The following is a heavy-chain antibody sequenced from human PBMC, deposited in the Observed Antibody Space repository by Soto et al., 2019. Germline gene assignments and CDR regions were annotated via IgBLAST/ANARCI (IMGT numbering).Heavy chain of an antibody. CDR1: GYTLTELS. Sequence: ASVKVSCKVSGYTLTELSMHWVRQAPGKGLEWMGGFDPEDGETIYAHKFQGRVTMTEDTSTDTAYMELSILRSEDTAVYYCATVFFSSVRITIFGVVTAAGWFDPWGQGTLVTVSS. V-gene: IGHV1-24*01. CDR3: ATVFFSSVRITIFGVVTAAGWFDP. CDR2: FDPEDGET. J-gene: IGHJ5*02. D-gene: IGHD3-3*01.